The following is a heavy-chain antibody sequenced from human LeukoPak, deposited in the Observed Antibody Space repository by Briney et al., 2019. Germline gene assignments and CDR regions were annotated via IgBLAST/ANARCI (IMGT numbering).Heavy chain of an antibody. J-gene: IGHJ5*02. D-gene: IGHD2-2*01. CDR3: AKRRYGTSSLDWFDP. Sequence: PGGSLRLSCAAPGFTFSSYGMSWVRQAPGKGLEWVSTISATGANTYYADSVKGRFTISRDNSKSTLYLQMNSLRVEDAAVYYCAKRRYGTSSLDWFDPWGQGTLVTVSS. CDR2: ISATGANT. V-gene: IGHV3-23*01. CDR1: GFTFSSYG.